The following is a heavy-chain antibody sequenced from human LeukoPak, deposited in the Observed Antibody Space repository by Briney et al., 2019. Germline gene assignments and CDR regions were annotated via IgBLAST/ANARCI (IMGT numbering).Heavy chain of an antibody. J-gene: IGHJ4*02. V-gene: IGHV1-2*02. Sequence: ASVKVSCKASGYTFTDYYVHWVLQAPGQGLEWMGWIYPSTGGTNYAQNFQGRVTMTRDTSINTAYMELSRLTSDDTAIYYCASVTYSSRTDFDYWGQGTLVTVSS. CDR1: GYTFTDYY. D-gene: IGHD6-13*01. CDR2: IYPSTGGT. CDR3: ASVTYSSRTDFDY.